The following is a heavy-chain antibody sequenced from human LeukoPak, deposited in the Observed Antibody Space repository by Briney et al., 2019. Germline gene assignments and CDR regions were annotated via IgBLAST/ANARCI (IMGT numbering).Heavy chain of an antibody. J-gene: IGHJ6*02. D-gene: IGHD3-22*01. CDR1: GYSFTSYC. Sequence: GESLKISCKGSGYSFTSYCIGRVRQMPGKGLEWMGIIYPGDSDTRYSPSFQGQVTISADKSISTAYLQWSSLKASDTAMYYCARLIYDSSGYYYYYYGMDVWGQGTTVTVSS. V-gene: IGHV5-51*01. CDR3: ARLIYDSSGYYYYYYGMDV. CDR2: IYPGDSDT.